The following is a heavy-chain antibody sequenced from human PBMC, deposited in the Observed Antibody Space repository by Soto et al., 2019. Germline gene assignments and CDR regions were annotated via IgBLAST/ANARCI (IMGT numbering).Heavy chain of an antibody. CDR2: IRTKSYGETT. V-gene: IGHV3-49*03. CDR3: NRDYLGQLPD. Sequence: GGSLRLSCSASGFIFRDFTMSWFRQAPGKGLEWVGYIRTKSYGETTTYAASVKDRFTISRDDSKSIAYLQMNSLKAEDTAVYYCNRDYLGQLPDWGQGTLVTVSS. D-gene: IGHD1-1*01. J-gene: IGHJ1*01. CDR1: GFIFRDFT.